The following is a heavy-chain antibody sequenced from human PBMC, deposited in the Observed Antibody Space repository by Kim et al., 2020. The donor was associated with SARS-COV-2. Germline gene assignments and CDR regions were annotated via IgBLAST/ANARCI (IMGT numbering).Heavy chain of an antibody. CDR2: ISYDGSNK. CDR1: GFTFSSYG. J-gene: IGHJ6*02. CDR3: ERVLGAADGTYYYYVMDV. D-gene: IGHD6-13*01. V-gene: IGHV3-33*05. Sequence: GGSLRLSCAASGFTFSSYGMHWVRQAPGKGLEWVAVISYDGSNKYYADSVKGRFTISRDNSKNTLYLQMNSLRAEDTAVYYCERVLGAADGTYYYYVMDVWGQGTTVTVSS.